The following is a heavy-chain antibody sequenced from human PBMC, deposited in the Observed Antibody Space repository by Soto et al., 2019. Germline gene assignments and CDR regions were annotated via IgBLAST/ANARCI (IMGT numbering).Heavy chain of an antibody. CDR3: ARAEGYGDYVYYFDY. CDR2: IYYSGST. CDR1: GGSISSYY. Sequence: SETLSLTCTVSGGSISSYYWSWIRQPPGKGLEWIGYIYYSGSTNYNPSLKSRVTISVDTSKNQFSLKLSSVTAADTAVYYCARAEGYGDYVYYFDYWGQGTLVTVSS. D-gene: IGHD4-17*01. J-gene: IGHJ4*02. V-gene: IGHV4-59*08.